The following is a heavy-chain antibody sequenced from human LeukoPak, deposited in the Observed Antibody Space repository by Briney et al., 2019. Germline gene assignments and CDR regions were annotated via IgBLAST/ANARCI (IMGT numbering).Heavy chain of an antibody. CDR2: IYYSGNT. CDR3: ARFRGYSYGDFDY. D-gene: IGHD5-18*01. V-gene: IGHV4-59*01. CDR1: GGSMNSYY. Sequence: SETLSFTCTVSGGSMNSYYWTWIRQPPGKGLEWIGYIYYSGNTDYNPSLKSRVAISVDTSKNQFSLKLSSVTAADTAVYYCARFRGYSYGDFDYWGQGTLVTVSS. J-gene: IGHJ4*02.